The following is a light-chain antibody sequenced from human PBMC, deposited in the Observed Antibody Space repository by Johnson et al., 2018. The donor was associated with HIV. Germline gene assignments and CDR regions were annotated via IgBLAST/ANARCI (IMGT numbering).Light chain of an antibody. J-gene: IGLJ1*01. V-gene: IGLV1-51*01. Sequence: QSVLTQPPSVSAAPRQKVTISCSGSSSNIGKNYVSWYRHLPGTAPKLLIYDNDKRPSEIPDRFSASKSGSSATLGITGLQTGDEADYYCATWDISMTIGGVFGTGTKVTVL. CDR1: SSNIGKNY. CDR3: ATWDISMTIGGV. CDR2: DND.